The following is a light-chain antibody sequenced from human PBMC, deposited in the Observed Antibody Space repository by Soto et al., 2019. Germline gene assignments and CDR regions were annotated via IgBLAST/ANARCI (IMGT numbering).Light chain of an antibody. CDR1: QSVSSSY. CDR3: QQYGSSPRLT. CDR2: GAS. Sequence: EIVLTQSPGTLSLSPGKRATLSCRASQSVSSSYLAWYQQKPGQAPRLLIYGASSRATGIPDRFSGSGSGTDFTLTISRLEPEDLAVYYCQQYGSSPRLTFGGGTKVDIK. V-gene: IGKV3-20*01. J-gene: IGKJ4*01.